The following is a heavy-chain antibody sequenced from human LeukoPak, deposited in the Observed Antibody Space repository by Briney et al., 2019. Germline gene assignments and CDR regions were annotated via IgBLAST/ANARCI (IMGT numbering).Heavy chain of an antibody. V-gene: IGHV1-69*05. Sequence: GASVKVSCKASGGTFSSYAISWVRQAPGQGLEWMGGIIPIFGTANYAQKFQGRVTITTDESTSTAYMELSSLRSEDTAVYYCARGPYYDFWSGVYYYYYVDVWGKGTTVTVSS. D-gene: IGHD3-3*01. J-gene: IGHJ6*03. CDR1: GGTFSSYA. CDR3: ARGPYYDFWSGVYYYYYVDV. CDR2: IIPIFGTA.